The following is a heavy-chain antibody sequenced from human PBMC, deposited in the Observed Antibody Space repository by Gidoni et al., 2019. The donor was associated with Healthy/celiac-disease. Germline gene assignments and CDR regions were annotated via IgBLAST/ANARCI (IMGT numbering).Heavy chain of an antibody. V-gene: IGHV3-73*01. CDR2: IRSKANTYAT. J-gene: IGHJ4*02. D-gene: IGHD4-17*01. Sequence: EVQLVESGGGLVQPGGSLKLSCAASGFTFSGSTMHWVRQASGNGLEWIGLIRSKANTYATAYAASVKGRFTISRDDSKNTAYLEMNSLKTEDTAVYYCARHTHDYGDYVSDYWGQGTLVTVSS. CDR3: ARHTHDYGDYVSDY. CDR1: GFTFSGST.